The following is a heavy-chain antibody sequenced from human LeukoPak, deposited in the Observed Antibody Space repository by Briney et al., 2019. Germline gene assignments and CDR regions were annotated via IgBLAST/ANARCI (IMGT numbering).Heavy chain of an antibody. J-gene: IGHJ4*02. Sequence: GSLRLSCTASGFTFGDYAMGWVRQAPGKGLEWVPVIYSGDNTYYADSVKGRFTISRDISKNTLYLQMNSLRAEDTAVYYCAVVVSSGWYCHDYWGQGTLVTVSS. CDR3: AVVVSSGWYCHDY. V-gene: IGHV3-66*01. D-gene: IGHD6-19*01. CDR2: IYSGDNT. CDR1: GFTFGDYA.